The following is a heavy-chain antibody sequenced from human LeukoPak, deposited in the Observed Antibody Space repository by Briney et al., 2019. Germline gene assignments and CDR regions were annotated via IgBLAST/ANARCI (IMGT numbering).Heavy chain of an antibody. Sequence: ASVKVSCGASGYTFPGYYIHWVRQAPGQGLEWMGWINPSNGGTNYAQNFQGRVTMTRDTSISTAYMELSRLRSDDTAVFYCATGRYYYDSSGYSLPFLDYWGQGTQVTVSS. D-gene: IGHD3-22*01. V-gene: IGHV1-2*02. CDR2: INPSNGGT. CDR3: ATGRYYYDSSGYSLPFLDY. CDR1: GYTFPGYY. J-gene: IGHJ4*02.